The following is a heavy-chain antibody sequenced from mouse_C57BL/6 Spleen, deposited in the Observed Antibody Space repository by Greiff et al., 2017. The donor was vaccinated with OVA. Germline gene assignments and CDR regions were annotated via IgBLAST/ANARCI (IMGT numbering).Heavy chain of an antibody. V-gene: IGHV1-15*01. CDR1: GYTFTDYE. Sequence: VQLQQSGAELVRPGASVTLSCKASGYTFTDYEMHWVKQTPVHGLEWIGAIDPETGGTAYNQKFKGKAILTADKSSSTAYMELRSLTSEDSAVYYGTRSYGSRGDYYAMDYWGQGTSVTVSS. CDR2: IDPETGGT. D-gene: IGHD1-1*01. J-gene: IGHJ4*01. CDR3: TRSYGSRGDYYAMDY.